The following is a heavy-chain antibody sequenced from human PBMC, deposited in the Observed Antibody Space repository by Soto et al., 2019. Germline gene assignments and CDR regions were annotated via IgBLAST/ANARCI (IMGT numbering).Heavy chain of an antibody. CDR2: IKQDGSEK. J-gene: IGHJ1*01. V-gene: IGHV3-7*05. CDR3: ARTKASYPWDY. CDR1: GFTFSSYW. Sequence: GGSLRLSCAASGFTFSSYWMSWVRQAPGKGLEWVANIKQDGSEKYYVDSVKGRFTISRDNAKNSLYLQMNSLRAEDTAVDYAARTKASYPWDYWGQGTLVTVSA. D-gene: IGHD1-26*01.